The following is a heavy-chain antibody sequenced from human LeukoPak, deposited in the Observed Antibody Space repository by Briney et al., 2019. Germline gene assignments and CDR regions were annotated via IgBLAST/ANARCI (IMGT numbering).Heavy chain of an antibody. CDR1: GGSFSGYY. CDR2: INHSGST. D-gene: IGHD3-9*01. J-gene: IGHJ4*02. CDR3: AREGDYDILTPHSHFDY. V-gene: IGHV4-34*01. Sequence: SETLSLTCAVYGGSFSGYYWSWIRQPPGKGLEWIGEINHSGSTNYNPSLKSRVTISVDTSKNQFSLKLSSVTAADTAVYYCAREGDYDILTPHSHFDYWGQGTLVTVSS.